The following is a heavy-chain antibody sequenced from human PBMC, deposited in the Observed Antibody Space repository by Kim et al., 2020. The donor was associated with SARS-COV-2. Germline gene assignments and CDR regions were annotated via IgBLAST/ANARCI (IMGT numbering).Heavy chain of an antibody. V-gene: IGHV4-59*01. J-gene: IGHJ3*02. D-gene: IGHD3-22*01. Sequence: SETLSLTCTVSGGSISSYYWSWIRQPPGKGLEWIGYIYYSGSTNYNPSLKSRVTISVDTSKNQFSLKLSSVTAADTAVYYCAKSSGYYYGANAFDIWGQGTMVTVSS. CDR2: IYYSGST. CDR1: GGSISSYY. CDR3: AKSSGYYYGANAFDI.